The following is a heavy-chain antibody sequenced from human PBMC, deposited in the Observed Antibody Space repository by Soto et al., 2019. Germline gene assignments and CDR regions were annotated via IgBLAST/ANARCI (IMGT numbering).Heavy chain of an antibody. CDR1: GGSINSYW. CDR2: VYSSGTT. D-gene: IGHD6-19*01. V-gene: IGHV4-4*07. CDR3: AGLSSGWTNYYYYYGMDV. J-gene: IGHJ6*02. Sequence: PSETLSLTCSVSGGSINSYWWSWIRQPAGKGLEWIGRVYSSGTTDYNPSLNSRATMSVETSKNQFSLKLSSVTAADTAVYYCAGLSSGWTNYYYYYGMDVWGQGTTVTVSS.